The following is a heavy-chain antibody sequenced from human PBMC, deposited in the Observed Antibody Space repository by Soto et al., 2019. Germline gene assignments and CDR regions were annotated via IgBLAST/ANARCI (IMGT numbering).Heavy chain of an antibody. CDR2: TFYRSEWQS. CDR1: GDSVSSNSVT. J-gene: IGHJ4*02. D-gene: IGHD6-13*01. CDR3: AKDRGYYSSSWPFY. Sequence: SQTLSLTCAISGDSVSSNSVTWNWIRQSPLRGLEWLGRTFYRSEWQSDYALSVKSRVTINPDTSKNTVYLQMNSLRAEDTAVYYCAKDRGYYSSSWPFYWGQGTLVTVSS. V-gene: IGHV6-1*01.